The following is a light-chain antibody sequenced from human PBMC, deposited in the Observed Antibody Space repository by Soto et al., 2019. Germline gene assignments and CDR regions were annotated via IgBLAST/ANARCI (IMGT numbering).Light chain of an antibody. V-gene: IGLV2-14*01. CDR3: SSYTTSTPLYV. CDR2: EVT. J-gene: IGLJ1*01. CDR1: SSDVGGSNF. Sequence: QSALTQPASVSGSPGQSITISCTGTSSDVGGSNFVSWYQHHPGKAPKVMIYEVTNRPSGVSDRFSASKSGNTASLTISGLQAEDEADYYCSSYTTSTPLYVFGTGTKVTVL.